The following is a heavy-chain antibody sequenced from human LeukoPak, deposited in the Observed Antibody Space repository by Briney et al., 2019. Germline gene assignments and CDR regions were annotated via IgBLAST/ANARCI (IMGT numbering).Heavy chain of an antibody. D-gene: IGHD2-2*02. J-gene: IGHJ6*02. CDR2: ISGYNGNT. CDR3: AGDVGEVVVAAAIEGYYYGMEV. CDR1: GYTFTSYD. Sequence: GASVKVSCKASGYTFTSYDINWVRQAPGQGLEWMGWISGYNGNTNHAQKFQGRVTMTTDTSTSTAYMELRSLRSDDTAVYYCAGDVGEVVVAAAIEGYYYGMEVWGQGTTVTVSS. V-gene: IGHV1-18*01.